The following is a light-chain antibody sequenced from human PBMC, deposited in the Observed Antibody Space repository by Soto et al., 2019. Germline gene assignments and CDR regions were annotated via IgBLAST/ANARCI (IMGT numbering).Light chain of an antibody. Sequence: DIQMTQSPSSVSASVGDRVAITCRASQAIGTWLAWYQQKPGKAPKLLIYSASTLESGVPPRFSGSSSGTDFTLTISSLQPEDFATYYCQQSNSFPLTFGGGTKV. CDR1: QAIGTW. CDR3: QQSNSFPLT. V-gene: IGKV1-12*01. CDR2: SAS. J-gene: IGKJ4*01.